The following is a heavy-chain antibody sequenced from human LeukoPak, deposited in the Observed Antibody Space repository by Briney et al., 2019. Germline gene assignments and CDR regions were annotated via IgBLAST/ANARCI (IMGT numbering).Heavy chain of an antibody. V-gene: IGHV3-48*03. Sequence: GGSLRLSCAASGCTFRSYEMNWVREAPGKGLEWVSYISSSGSTIYYADSVKGRFTISRDNAKNSLYLQMNSLRAEDTAVYYCAELGITMIGGVWGKGTTVTISS. D-gene: IGHD3-10*02. CDR1: GCTFRSYE. CDR2: ISSSGSTI. J-gene: IGHJ6*04. CDR3: AELGITMIGGV.